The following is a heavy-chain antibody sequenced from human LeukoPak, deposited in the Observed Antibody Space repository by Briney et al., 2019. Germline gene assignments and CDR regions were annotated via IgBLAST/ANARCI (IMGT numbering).Heavy chain of an antibody. CDR2: IYTSGST. CDR3: ARAPSSYGSPYMDV. V-gene: IGHV4-4*07. CDR1: GGSISSYY. J-gene: IGHJ6*03. D-gene: IGHD1-26*01. Sequence: KPSETLSLTCTVSGGSISSYYWSWIRQPAGKAVEWIGRIYTSGSTNYNPSLKSRVTMSVDTSKNQFSLKLSSVTAADTAVYYCARAPSSYGSPYMDVWGKGTTVTVSS.